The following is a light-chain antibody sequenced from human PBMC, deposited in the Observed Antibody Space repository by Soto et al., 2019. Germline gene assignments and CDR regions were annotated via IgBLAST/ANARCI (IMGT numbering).Light chain of an antibody. Sequence: DIHMTQSPSTLSASVLDIVTITWXASQNICSFLNWYQQKPGEAPRLLVYSAFRIQSGVPSRFNASGSGTDFTLSISSLQPEDFSTYYCQQGSTTPITFGLGTRLEIK. CDR2: SAF. CDR3: QQGSTTPIT. CDR1: QNICSF. J-gene: IGKJ5*01. V-gene: IGKV1-39*01.